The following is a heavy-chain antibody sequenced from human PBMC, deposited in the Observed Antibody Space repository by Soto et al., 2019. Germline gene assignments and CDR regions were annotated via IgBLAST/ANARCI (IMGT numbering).Heavy chain of an antibody. CDR1: GFTFSSYA. CDR3: AIQGSYGSGSYFGAFDI. V-gene: IGHV3-23*01. J-gene: IGHJ3*02. Sequence: GGSLRLSCAASGFTFSSYAMSWVRQAPGKGLEWVSGISGRGSSSFYADSVKGRFTISRDNSKNTLYLQMNSLRAEDTAVYYCAIQGSYGSGSYFGAFDIWGQGTMVTVSS. D-gene: IGHD3-10*01. CDR2: ISGRGSSS.